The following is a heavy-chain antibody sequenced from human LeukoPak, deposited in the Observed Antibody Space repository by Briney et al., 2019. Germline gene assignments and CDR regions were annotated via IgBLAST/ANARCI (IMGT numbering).Heavy chain of an antibody. D-gene: IGHD2-2*01. Sequence: QPGGSLRLSCAASGFTFSSYAMSWVRQAPGKGLEWVSAISGSGGSTYYADSVKGRFTISRDNSKNTLYLQMNSLRAEDTALYYCAKAPRCSSTSCYYYYYGMDVWGQGTTVTVSS. CDR1: GFTFSSYA. CDR2: ISGSGGST. CDR3: AKAPRCSSTSCYYYYYGMDV. V-gene: IGHV3-23*01. J-gene: IGHJ6*02.